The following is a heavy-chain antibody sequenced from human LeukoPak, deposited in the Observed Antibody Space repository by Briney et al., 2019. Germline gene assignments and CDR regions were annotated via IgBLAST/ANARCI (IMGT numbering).Heavy chain of an antibody. D-gene: IGHD3-3*01. Sequence: GGSLRLSCAASGFTFSIYAMTWVRQAPGKGLEWVSAISGSGDRTYYADSVKGRFTISRDNSKNTLYLQMSTLRAEDTAVYYCAKELPFSQWIFVDYWGQGTLVTVSS. V-gene: IGHV3-23*01. CDR3: AKELPFSQWIFVDY. CDR2: ISGSGDRT. J-gene: IGHJ4*02. CDR1: GFTFSIYA.